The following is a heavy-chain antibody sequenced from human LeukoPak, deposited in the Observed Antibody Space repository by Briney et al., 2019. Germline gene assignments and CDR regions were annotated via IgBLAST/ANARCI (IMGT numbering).Heavy chain of an antibody. CDR3: AKDNYYDSSGCDY. J-gene: IGHJ4*02. D-gene: IGHD3-22*01. CDR2: IRYDGSNK. CDR1: GFTFSSYG. Sequence: GGSLRLSCAASGFTFSSYGMHWVRQAPGKGLEWVVFIRYDGSNKYYADSVKGRFTISRDNSKNTLYLQMNSLRAEDTAVYYCAKDNYYDSSGCDYWGQGTLVTVSS. V-gene: IGHV3-30*02.